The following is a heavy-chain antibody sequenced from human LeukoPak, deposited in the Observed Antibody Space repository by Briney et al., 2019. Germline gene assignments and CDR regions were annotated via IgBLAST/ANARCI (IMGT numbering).Heavy chain of an antibody. Sequence: SETLSLTCTVSGGSISSSSYSWGWIRQPPGKGLEWIGEINHSGSTNYNPSLKSRVTISVDTSKNQFSLKLSSVTAADTAVYYCARGSGWYNYWGQGTLVTVSS. CDR3: ARGSGWYNY. J-gene: IGHJ4*02. V-gene: IGHV4-39*07. CDR2: INHSGST. CDR1: GGSISSSSYS. D-gene: IGHD6-19*01.